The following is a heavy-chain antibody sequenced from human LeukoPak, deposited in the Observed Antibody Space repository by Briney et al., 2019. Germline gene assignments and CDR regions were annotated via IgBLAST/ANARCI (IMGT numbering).Heavy chain of an antibody. CDR3: AKDPLYSSGDSRVSFGMDV. D-gene: IGHD5-18*01. CDR2: VSYGGSNT. J-gene: IGHJ6*02. V-gene: IGHV3-30*18. CDR1: GFIFSSYG. Sequence: GFLRLSCAASGFIFSSYGMHWVRQAPGKGLEWVAVVSYGGSNTYHADSVKGRFTVSRDNSRNTLFLQMNSLRAEDTAVYYCAKDPLYSSGDSRVSFGMDVWGQGTTVTVSS.